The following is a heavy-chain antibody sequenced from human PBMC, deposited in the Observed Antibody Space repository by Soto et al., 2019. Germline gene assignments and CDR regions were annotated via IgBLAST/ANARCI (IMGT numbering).Heavy chain of an antibody. CDR3: AKGKGVGATPDGANC. D-gene: IGHD1-26*01. CDR1: GFTFSRYG. CDR2: VRSDGDTT. V-gene: IGHV3-23*01. Sequence: EVQVLESGGGLVQPGGSLRLSCAASGFTFSRYGMNWVRQAPGKGLEWVSGVRSDGDTTYNADSVKGRFTVSRDNFRNTVDLQMNNLRVEHTAVYYCAKGKGVGATPDGANCWGQGTLVTVSP. J-gene: IGHJ4*02.